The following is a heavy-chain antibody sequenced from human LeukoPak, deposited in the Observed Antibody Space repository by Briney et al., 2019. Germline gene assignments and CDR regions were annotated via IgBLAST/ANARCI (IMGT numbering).Heavy chain of an antibody. V-gene: IGHV3-30*02. D-gene: IGHD2-2*01. CDR2: IRYDGTYK. Sequence: PGGSLRLSCTASGFTFSNYGMHWVRQAPDKGLEWVAFIRYDGTYKNYADSVKGRFTISRDNSKNTLYLQMSGLRAEDTAVYYCAKDADGIVVVAPSFDYWGQGTLVTVSS. CDR1: GFTFSNYG. J-gene: IGHJ4*02. CDR3: AKDADGIVVVAPSFDY.